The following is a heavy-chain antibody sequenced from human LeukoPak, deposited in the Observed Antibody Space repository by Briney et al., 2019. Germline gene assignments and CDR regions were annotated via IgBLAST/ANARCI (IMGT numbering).Heavy chain of an antibody. CDR1: GFTFSSYG. D-gene: IGHD4/OR15-4a*01. CDR3: ARDVLDYGYIDY. J-gene: IGHJ4*02. Sequence: GGSLRLSCAASGFTFSSYGMHWVRQAPGKGLEWVAVIWYDGSNKYYADSVKGRFTISRVNSKNTLYLQMNSLRAEDTAVYYCARDVLDYGYIDYWGQGTLVTVSS. V-gene: IGHV3-33*01. CDR2: IWYDGSNK.